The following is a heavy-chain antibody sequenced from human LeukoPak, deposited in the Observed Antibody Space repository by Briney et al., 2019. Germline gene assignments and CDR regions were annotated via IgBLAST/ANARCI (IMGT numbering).Heavy chain of an antibody. V-gene: IGHV4-59*08. CDR1: GESISSNY. CDR2: ISNNGNI. CDR3: ARYRNHSWFDP. Sequence: SETLSLTCTVSGESISSNYWTWTWIRQPPGKGLEWIAYISNNGNINHNPSLKSRFTISLDTPKNQFSLRSTSLSARDTAAYYCARYRNHSWFDPWGQGILVTVSS. J-gene: IGHJ5*02.